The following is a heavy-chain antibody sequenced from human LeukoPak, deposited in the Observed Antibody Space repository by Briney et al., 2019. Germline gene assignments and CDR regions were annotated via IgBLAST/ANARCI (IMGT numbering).Heavy chain of an antibody. V-gene: IGHV3-66*02. CDR3: ARDPTVVTGGGYFDY. CDR1: GFTASSNY. Sequence: GGSLRLSCAASGFTASSNYMSWVRQAPGKGLEWVSVIYSGGSTYYADSVKGRFTISRDNSKNTLYLQMNSLRAEDTAVYYCARDPTVVTGGGYFDYWGQGTLVTVSS. D-gene: IGHD4-23*01. CDR2: IYSGGST. J-gene: IGHJ4*02.